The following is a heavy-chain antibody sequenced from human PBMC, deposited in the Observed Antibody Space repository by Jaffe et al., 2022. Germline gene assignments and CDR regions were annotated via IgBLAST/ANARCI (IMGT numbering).Heavy chain of an antibody. D-gene: IGHD2-15*01. J-gene: IGHJ3*02. CDR2: IYHSGST. Sequence: QVQLQESGPGLVKPSGTLSLTCAVSGGSISSSNWWSWVRQPPGKGLEWIGEIYHSGSTNYNPSLKSRVTISVDKSKNQFSLKLSSVTAADTAVYYCVLPLGYCSGGSCYPTDDAFDIWGQGTMVTVSS. V-gene: IGHV4-4*02. CDR3: VLPLGYCSGGSCYPTDDAFDI. CDR1: GGSISSSNW.